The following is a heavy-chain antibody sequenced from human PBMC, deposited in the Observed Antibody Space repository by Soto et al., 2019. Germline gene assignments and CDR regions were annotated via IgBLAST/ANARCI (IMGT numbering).Heavy chain of an antibody. Sequence: SETLSLTCTVSGGSISSYYWSWIRQPPGKGLEWIGYIYYSGSTNYNPSLKSRVTISVDTSKNQFSLKLSSVTAADTAVYYFSRHAFSGVVAASNWFDPWGQGTLVTVSS. V-gene: IGHV4-59*08. CDR1: GGSISSYY. J-gene: IGHJ5*02. CDR3: SRHAFSGVVAASNWFDP. D-gene: IGHD2-15*01. CDR2: IYYSGST.